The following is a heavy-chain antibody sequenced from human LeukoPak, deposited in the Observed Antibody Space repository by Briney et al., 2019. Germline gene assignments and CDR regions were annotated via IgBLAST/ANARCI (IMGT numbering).Heavy chain of an antibody. Sequence: SQTLSLTCAVSGGSISSGGYSWSWIRQPPGKGLEWIGYIYHSGSTYYNPSLKSRVTISVDRSKNQFSLKLSSVTAADTAVYYCARGLGLYYGSGSYTDYWGQGTLVTVSS. CDR1: GGSISSGGYS. V-gene: IGHV4-30-2*01. CDR3: ARGLGLYYGSGSYTDY. J-gene: IGHJ4*02. D-gene: IGHD3-10*01. CDR2: IYHSGST.